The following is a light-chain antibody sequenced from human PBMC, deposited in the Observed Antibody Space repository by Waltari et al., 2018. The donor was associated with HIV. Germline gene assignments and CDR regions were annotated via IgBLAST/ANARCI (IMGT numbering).Light chain of an antibody. CDR3: AAWDDSLSGYV. J-gene: IGLJ1*01. CDR2: RNT. Sequence: QSVLTQPPSASGTPGQRVTISCSGSSSNIGSNYGYWYQQLPGTTPKLLIYRNTPRPSGVPDRCSGSKSGTSASLAISGLRSEDEADYYCAAWDDSLSGYVFGTGTKVTVL. V-gene: IGLV1-47*01. CDR1: SSNIGSNY.